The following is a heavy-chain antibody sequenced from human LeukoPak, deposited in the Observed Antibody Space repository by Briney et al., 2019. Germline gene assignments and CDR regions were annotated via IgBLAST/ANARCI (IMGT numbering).Heavy chain of an antibody. CDR3: ARHGLVVVAALRNAFDI. CDR1: GGSISSYY. D-gene: IGHD2-15*01. Sequence: PSETLSLTCTVSGGSISSYYWSWIRQPPGKGLEWIGYIYYSGSTNYNPSLKTRVTISVDTSKNQFSLKLSSVTAADTAVYYCARHGLVVVAALRNAFDIWGQGTVVTVSS. J-gene: IGHJ3*02. V-gene: IGHV4-59*08. CDR2: IYYSGST.